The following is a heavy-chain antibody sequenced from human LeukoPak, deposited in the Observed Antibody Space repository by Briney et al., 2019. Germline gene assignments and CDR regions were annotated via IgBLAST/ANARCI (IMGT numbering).Heavy chain of an antibody. CDR1: GYTFTDYY. Sequence: ASVKVSCKASGYTFTDYYMHWVRQAPGQGLEWMGWMNPNSGGTHYAQKFHGRVTMTRDTSISTAYMELSRLRSDDTAVYYCARGGGTGYYGSGSYSALDIWGQGTMVTVSS. CDR3: ARGGGTGYYGSGSYSALDI. J-gene: IGHJ3*02. V-gene: IGHV1-2*02. CDR2: MNPNSGGT. D-gene: IGHD3-10*01.